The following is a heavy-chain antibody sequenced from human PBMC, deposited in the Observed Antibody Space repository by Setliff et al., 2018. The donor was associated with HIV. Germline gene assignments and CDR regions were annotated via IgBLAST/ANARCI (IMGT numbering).Heavy chain of an antibody. CDR3: AREVGQQWISDAFDI. CDR1: GFTFSTYP. J-gene: IGHJ3*02. D-gene: IGHD6-19*01. Sequence: PGGSLRLSCAASGFTFSTYPMSWVRQAPGKGLEWVSGISGSTGSTYCADSVKGRFTISTDNSNNTLYLQMNSLRAEDTAVYYCAREVGQQWISDAFDIWGQGTMVTVSS. V-gene: IGHV3-23*01. CDR2: ISGSTGST.